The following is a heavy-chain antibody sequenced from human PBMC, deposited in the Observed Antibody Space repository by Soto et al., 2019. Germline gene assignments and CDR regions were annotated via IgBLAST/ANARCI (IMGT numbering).Heavy chain of an antibody. J-gene: IGHJ4*02. CDR3: ARATGYTNYGLDY. D-gene: IGHD2-8*01. CDR1: GFTFSSYE. CDR2: ISGSSDTR. V-gene: IGHV3-48*03. Sequence: LRLSCAASGFTFSSYEMHWVREAPGKGLEWVSYISGSSDTRYIADSVKGRFTISRDNAKNSLYLQMNSLRAEDTAVYYCARATGYTNYGLDYWGEGALVTVSS.